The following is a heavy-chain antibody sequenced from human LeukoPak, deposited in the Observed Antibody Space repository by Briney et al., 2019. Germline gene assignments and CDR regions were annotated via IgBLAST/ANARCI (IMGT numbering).Heavy chain of an antibody. V-gene: IGHV4-61*02. J-gene: IGHJ3*02. Sequence: PSETLSLTCTVSGDSISSGDYYWSWIRQPAGKGLEWIGRISSSGSTNYNPSLKSRVTISVDTSKNQFSLKLSSVTAADTAVYYCARGQYYDYVWGSYRKKAFDIWGQGTMVTVSS. CDR2: ISSSGST. D-gene: IGHD3-16*02. CDR1: GDSISSGDYY. CDR3: ARGQYYDYVWGSYRKKAFDI.